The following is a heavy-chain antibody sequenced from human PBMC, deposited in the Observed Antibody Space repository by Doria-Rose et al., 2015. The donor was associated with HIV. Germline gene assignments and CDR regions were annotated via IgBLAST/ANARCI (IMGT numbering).Heavy chain of an antibody. V-gene: IGHV2-26*01. CDR3: ARIKSSRWYHKYYFDF. CDR2: ISSDDER. J-gene: IGHJ4*02. D-gene: IGHD6-13*01. CDR1: GVSLSSPGMG. Sequence: QVTLKESGPVLVKPTETLTLTCTVSGVSLSSPGMGVSWIRQPPGKALEWLANISSDDERSYKTSLKSRLTISRGNSKSQVVLTMTDMDPVDTATYYCARIKSSRWYHKYYFDFWGQGTLVIVSA.